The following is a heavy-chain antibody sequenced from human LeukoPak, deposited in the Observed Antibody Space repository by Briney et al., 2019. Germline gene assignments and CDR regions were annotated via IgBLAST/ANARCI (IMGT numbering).Heavy chain of an antibody. V-gene: IGHV3-23*01. CDR1: GFTFSSYT. D-gene: IGHD3-10*01. CDR2: ISGSGGST. Sequence: PGGSLRLSCAASGFTFSSYTMSLVRQAPGKGLEWVSAISGSGGSTYYADSVKGRFTISRDNSKNTLYLQVNSLRAEDTAVYYCAKDWKYYYGSGSYPDYWGQGTLVTVSS. CDR3: AKDWKYYYGSGSYPDY. J-gene: IGHJ4*02.